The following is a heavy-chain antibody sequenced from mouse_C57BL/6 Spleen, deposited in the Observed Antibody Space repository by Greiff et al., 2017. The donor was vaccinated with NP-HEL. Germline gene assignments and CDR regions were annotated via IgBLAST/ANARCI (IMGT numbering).Heavy chain of an antibody. D-gene: IGHD1-1*02. Sequence: VQLQQSGAELVRPGTSVKVSCKASGYAFTNYLIEWVKQRPGQGLEWIGVINPGSGGTNYNEKLKGKATLTADKSSSTAYMQLSSLTSEDSAVYFCARGEVADYFDYWGQGTTLTVSS. CDR3: ARGEVADYFDY. V-gene: IGHV1-54*01. J-gene: IGHJ2*01. CDR1: GYAFTNYL. CDR2: INPGSGGT.